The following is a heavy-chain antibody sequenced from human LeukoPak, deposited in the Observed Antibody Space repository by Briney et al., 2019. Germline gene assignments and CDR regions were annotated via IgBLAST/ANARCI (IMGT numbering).Heavy chain of an antibody. CDR3: ARDREARYFDY. J-gene: IGHJ4*02. CDR1: GFTFSSYG. V-gene: IGHV3-33*01. CDR2: IWYDGSNK. Sequence: PGGSLRLSCAASGFTFSSYGMHWVRHAPGQGLEWVAVIWYDGSNKYYADSVKGRFTISRANSKNTLYLQMDSLRAEDTAVYYCARDREARYFDYWGQGTLVTVSS. D-gene: IGHD1-26*01.